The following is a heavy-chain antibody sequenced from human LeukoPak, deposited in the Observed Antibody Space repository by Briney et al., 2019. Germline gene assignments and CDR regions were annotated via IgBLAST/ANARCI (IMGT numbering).Heavy chain of an antibody. D-gene: IGHD6-13*01. J-gene: IGHJ6*03. V-gene: IGHV1-46*01. CDR1: GYTFTSYY. Sequence: ASVKVSCKASGYTFTSYYMHWVRQAPGQGLEWMGIINPSGGSTSYAQKFQGRVTMTRDMSTSTVYMELSSLRSEDTAVYYCARAIAAAGRYYYYYMDVWGKGTTVTVSS. CDR3: ARAIAAAGRYYYYYMDV. CDR2: INPSGGST.